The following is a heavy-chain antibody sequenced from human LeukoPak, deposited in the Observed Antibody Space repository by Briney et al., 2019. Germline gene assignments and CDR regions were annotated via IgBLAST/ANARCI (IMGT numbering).Heavy chain of an antibody. CDR2: ISYDGGNK. V-gene: IGHV3-30*18. CDR3: AKGGVGGDYYYYGMDV. D-gene: IGHD3-10*01. J-gene: IGHJ6*02. Sequence: GGSLRLSCAASGFTFSSYGMPWVRQAPGKGLEWVAVISYDGGNKYYADSVKGRFTISRDNSKNTLYLQMNSLRAEDTAVYYCAKGGVGGDYYYYGMDVWGQGTTVTVSS. CDR1: GFTFSSYG.